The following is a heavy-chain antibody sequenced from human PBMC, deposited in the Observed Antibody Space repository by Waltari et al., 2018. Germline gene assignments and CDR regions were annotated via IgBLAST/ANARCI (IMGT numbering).Heavy chain of an antibody. Sequence: QVQLVQSGAEVKKPGSSVKVSCKASGGNLSSYAISWVRQAPGQGLEWMGWIIPIFGTANYAQKFQGRVTITTDESTSTAYMELSSLRSEDTAVYYCARPSAGDYFDYWGQGTLVTVSS. CDR1: GGNLSSYA. CDR2: IIPIFGTA. V-gene: IGHV1-69*05. D-gene: IGHD1-26*01. CDR3: ARPSAGDYFDY. J-gene: IGHJ4*02.